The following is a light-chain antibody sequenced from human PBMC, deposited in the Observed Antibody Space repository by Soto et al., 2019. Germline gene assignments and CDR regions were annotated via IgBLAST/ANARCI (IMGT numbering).Light chain of an antibody. CDR2: GAS. V-gene: IGKV1-17*01. Sequence: DIQMTQSPSSLSASVGDRVTITCRASQGIRTDLVWYQQKPGKAPKRLIYGASSLQSGVPSRFSGSGSGTEFTLTVSSLQPEDFAVYYCQQYNNWPHTFGQGTKLEIK. CDR1: QGIRTD. J-gene: IGKJ2*01. CDR3: QQYNNWPHT.